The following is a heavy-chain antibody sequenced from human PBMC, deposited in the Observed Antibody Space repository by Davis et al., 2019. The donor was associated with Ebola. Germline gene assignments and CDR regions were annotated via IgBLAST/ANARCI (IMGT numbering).Heavy chain of an antibody. CDR2: IIPIHDTT. J-gene: IGHJ4*02. D-gene: IGHD3-10*01. V-gene: IGHV1-69*13. Sequence: SVKVSCKASEGTFSRDAISWVRQAPGQGLEWMGGIIPIHDTTTYAQKFQGRVTIIADESTNTVYMDLSSLRSEDTAVYYCARLYGSGSNVDYWGQGTRVTVSS. CDR1: EGTFSRDA. CDR3: ARLYGSGSNVDY.